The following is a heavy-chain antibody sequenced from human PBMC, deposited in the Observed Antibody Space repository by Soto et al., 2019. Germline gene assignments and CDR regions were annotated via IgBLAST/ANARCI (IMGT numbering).Heavy chain of an antibody. D-gene: IGHD2-21*01. CDR1: GFTFSDYY. Sequence: GSLRLSCAASGFTFSDYYMSWIRQAPGKGLEWVSYISSSGSTIYYADSVKGRFTISRDNAKNSLYLQMNSLRAEDTAVYYCARDWSAYDAFHIWGQGTMVTLSS. J-gene: IGHJ3*02. V-gene: IGHV3-11*01. CDR3: ARDWSAYDAFHI. CDR2: ISSSGSTI.